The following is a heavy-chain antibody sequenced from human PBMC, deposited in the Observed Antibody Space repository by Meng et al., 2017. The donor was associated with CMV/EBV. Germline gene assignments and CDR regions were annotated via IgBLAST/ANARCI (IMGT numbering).Heavy chain of an antibody. CDR2: IYTSGST. D-gene: IGHD4-17*01. J-gene: IGHJ4*02. CDR1: GGSISSYY. Sequence: SRPGLVKPSESLSLTCTVSGGSISSYYRSWIRQPAGKGLEWIGRIYTSGSTNYNPSLKSRVTMSVDTSKNQFSLKLSSVTAADTAVYYCARGPEVDYGDYVGLDYWGQGTLVTVSS. CDR3: ARGPEVDYGDYVGLDY. V-gene: IGHV4-4*07.